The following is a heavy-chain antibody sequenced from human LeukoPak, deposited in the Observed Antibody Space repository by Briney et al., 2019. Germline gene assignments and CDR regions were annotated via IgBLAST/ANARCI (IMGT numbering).Heavy chain of an antibody. V-gene: IGHV3-49*04. CDR1: GFTFSSWW. Sequence: PGGSLRLSCAVSGFTFSSWWMTWVRQAPGKGLEWVGFIASETYGGTAEYAASVKGRFIISRDDSKSIAYLQMNSLKTEDTAVYYCTRDQTPYYWGQGTLVTVSS. CDR3: TRDQTPYY. CDR2: IASETYGGTA. J-gene: IGHJ4*02.